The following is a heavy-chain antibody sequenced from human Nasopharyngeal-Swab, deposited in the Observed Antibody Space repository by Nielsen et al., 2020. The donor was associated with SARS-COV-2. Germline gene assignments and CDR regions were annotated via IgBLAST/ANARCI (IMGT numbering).Heavy chain of an antibody. CDR1: GFTFSSYG. V-gene: IGHV3-21*01. CDR2: ISSSSSYI. D-gene: IGHD2-2*01. Sequence: GESLKISCAASGFTFSSYGMNWVRQAPGKGLEWVSSISSSSSYIYYADSVKGRFTISRDNAKNSLYLQMNSLRAEDTAVYYCAREGDLVVVPAAIGRWFDPWGQGTLVTVSS. CDR3: AREGDLVVVPAAIGRWFDP. J-gene: IGHJ5*02.